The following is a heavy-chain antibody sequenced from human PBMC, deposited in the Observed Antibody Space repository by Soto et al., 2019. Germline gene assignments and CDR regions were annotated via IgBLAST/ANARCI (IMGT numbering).Heavy chain of an antibody. CDR2: IYYTGST. CDR1: GGSINNXY. V-gene: IGHV4-59*11. J-gene: IGHJ4*02. D-gene: IGHD7-27*01. Sequence: QVHLQESGPGLVKPSETLSLTCTVSGGSINNXYWSWIRQPPGKGLEWIGYIYYTGSTNYNPSLKSRVTMSVXTXKNRVSLNLTXLTAXXXAIYYCARANWYSEYWGQGTLVTVSS. CDR3: ARANWYSEY.